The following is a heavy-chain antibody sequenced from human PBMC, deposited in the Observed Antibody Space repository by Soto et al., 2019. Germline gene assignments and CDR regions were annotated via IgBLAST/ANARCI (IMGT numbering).Heavy chain of an antibody. CDR1: GGTFSSYA. J-gene: IGHJ4*02. D-gene: IGHD3-22*01. Sequence: GASVKVSCKASGGTFSSYAISWVRQAPGQGLEWMGGIIPIFGTANYAQKFQGRVTITADESTSTAYMELSSLRSEDTAVYYCARLGRDARYYDSSGYPPDYWGQGTLVTVSS. CDR2: IIPIFGTA. V-gene: IGHV1-69*13. CDR3: ARLGRDARYYDSSGYPPDY.